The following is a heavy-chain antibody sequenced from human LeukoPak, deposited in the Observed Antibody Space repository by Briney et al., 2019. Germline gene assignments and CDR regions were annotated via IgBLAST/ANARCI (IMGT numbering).Heavy chain of an antibody. D-gene: IGHD3-9*01. CDR1: GFTFSSYW. J-gene: IGHJ4*02. CDR2: IKQDGSEK. Sequence: TGGSLRLSCAASGFTFSSYWMSWVRQAPGKGLEWVANIKQDGSEKYYVDSVKGRFTISRDNAKNSLYLQMNSLRAEDTAVYYCARPTGYPFKYYFDYWGQGTLVTVSS. V-gene: IGHV3-7*01. CDR3: ARPTGYPFKYYFDY.